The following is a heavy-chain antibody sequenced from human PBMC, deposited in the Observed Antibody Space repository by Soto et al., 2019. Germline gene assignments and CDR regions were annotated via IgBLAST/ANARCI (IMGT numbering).Heavy chain of an antibody. Sequence: GGSLRLSCAGSGFTFSGPYMDWVRQAPGKGLEWLGRIRNKPNGHTTGYAASVKGRFTISRDDSKNSVYLQMNSLKSEDTAVYYCSTTVTTAPLFEYWGQGTLVTVSS. CDR1: GFTFSGPY. D-gene: IGHD4-17*01. J-gene: IGHJ4*02. CDR3: STTVTTAPLFEY. CDR2: IRNKPNGHTT. V-gene: IGHV3-72*01.